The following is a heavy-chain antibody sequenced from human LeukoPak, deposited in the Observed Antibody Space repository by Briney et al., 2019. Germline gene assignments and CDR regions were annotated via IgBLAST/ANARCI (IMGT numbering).Heavy chain of an antibody. Sequence: SETLSLTCTVSGVSISSTSYYWGWIRQPPGKGLEWIGSIYYGGNTYYNPSLKSRVTISADTSMNQFSLKLSSVTAADTAVYYCARDRVGYSTSRLFESWGQGTLVSVSS. CDR3: ARDRVGYSTSRLFES. J-gene: IGHJ4*02. V-gene: IGHV4-39*02. D-gene: IGHD2-2*01. CDR2: IYYGGNT. CDR1: GVSISSTSYY.